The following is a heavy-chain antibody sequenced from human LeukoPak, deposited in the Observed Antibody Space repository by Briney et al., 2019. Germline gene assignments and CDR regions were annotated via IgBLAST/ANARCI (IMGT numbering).Heavy chain of an antibody. D-gene: IGHD3-16*01. J-gene: IGHJ6*02. CDR3: ARGGGLDV. CDR2: INHNGNVS. CDR1: GFTFSSYW. V-gene: IGHV3-7*03. Sequence: GGFLRLSCAASGFTFSSYWMNWARQAPGKGLEWVASINHNGNVSYYVDSVKGRFTISRDNAKNSLYLQMSNLRAEDTAVYFCARGGGLDVWGQGATVTVSS.